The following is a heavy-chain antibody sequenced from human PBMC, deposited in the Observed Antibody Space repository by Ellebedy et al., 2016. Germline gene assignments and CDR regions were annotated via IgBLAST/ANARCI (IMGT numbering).Heavy chain of an antibody. D-gene: IGHD6-13*01. CDR2: INTNTGKP. V-gene: IGHV7-4-1*02. Sequence: ASVKVSCKASGYNFTNYAMSWVRQAPGQGLEWMGWINTNTGKPTYVQDFTGRFVFSLETSVSTAYLQISSLKAEDTAVYYCARGTRSSSWYVFHYWGQGTLVTVSS. J-gene: IGHJ4*02. CDR3: ARGTRSSSWYVFHY. CDR1: GYNFTNYA.